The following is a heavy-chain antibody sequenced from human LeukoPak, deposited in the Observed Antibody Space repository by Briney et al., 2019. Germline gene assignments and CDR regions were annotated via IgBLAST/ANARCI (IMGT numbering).Heavy chain of an antibody. CDR1: GGSISSSSYY. CDR2: NYYAGGA. J-gene: IGHJ6*02. V-gene: IGHV4-39*01. CDR3: ARGCGESEYYYYGMDV. D-gene: IGHD3-10*01. Sequence: SETLSLTCTVSGGSISSSSYYWGWIRQPPGRGLDWIGTNYYAGGAYYNPSLKSRVTISVDTSKNQSSLRQSSVTAADTAVYYCARGCGESEYYYYGMDVWGQGTTVTVSS.